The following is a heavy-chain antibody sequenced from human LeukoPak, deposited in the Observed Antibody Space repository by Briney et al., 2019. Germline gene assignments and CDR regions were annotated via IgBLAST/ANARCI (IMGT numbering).Heavy chain of an antibody. J-gene: IGHJ5*02. CDR1: GYTFTGYY. Sequence: EASVKVSCKASGYTFTGYYMHGVRQAPGQGLEWMGWINPNSGGTNYAQKFQGRVTMTRDTSISTAYMELSRLRSDDTAVYYCARQDIVVVVAATKRYNWFDPWGQGTLVTVSS. D-gene: IGHD2-15*01. CDR3: ARQDIVVVVAATKRYNWFDP. CDR2: INPNSGGT. V-gene: IGHV1-2*02.